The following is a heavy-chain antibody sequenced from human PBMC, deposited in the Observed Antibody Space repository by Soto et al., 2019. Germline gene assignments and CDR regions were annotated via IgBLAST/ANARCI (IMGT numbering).Heavy chain of an antibody. CDR2: IKSSSNDI. CDR3: ARVYYYDRRAIFGY. CDR1: GFTFGSYS. J-gene: IGHJ4*02. Sequence: EVQLVESGGGLVKPGGSLRLSCVASGFTFGSYSMAWVRQAPGKGPEWVSYIKSSSNDIYYADSVTGRLTISRDNAKNSLHLQMNSLRDDDTAVYYCARVYYYDRRAIFGYWGQGTLVTVSS. D-gene: IGHD3-22*01. V-gene: IGHV3-48*02.